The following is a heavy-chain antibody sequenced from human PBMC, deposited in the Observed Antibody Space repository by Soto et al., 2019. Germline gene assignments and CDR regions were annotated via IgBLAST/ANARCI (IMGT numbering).Heavy chain of an antibody. Sequence: SQTLSLTCAISGDSVSSNRAAWNWIRQSPSRGLEWLGRTYYRSKWHYDYAVSVKSRLTIHPDTSKNQFSLQLNSVTPEDTAVYYCVRDPPDFNSVFDFWGQGSLVTVSS. D-gene: IGHD4-4*01. CDR2: TYYRSKWHY. CDR3: VRDPPDFNSVFDF. V-gene: IGHV6-1*01. J-gene: IGHJ4*02. CDR1: GDSVSSNRAA.